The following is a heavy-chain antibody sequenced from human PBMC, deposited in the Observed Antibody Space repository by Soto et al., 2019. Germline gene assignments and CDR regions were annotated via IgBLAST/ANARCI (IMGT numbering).Heavy chain of an antibody. Sequence: EVQLVESGGGLVKPGGSLRLSCAASGFTFSSYSMNWVRQAPGKGLEWVSSISSSSSYIYYADSVKGRFTISRDNAKNSLYLQMNSLRAEDTAVYYCARDIVDSSGYYAQLDYWGQGTLVTVSS. CDR1: GFTFSSYS. CDR3: ARDIVDSSGYYAQLDY. V-gene: IGHV3-21*01. D-gene: IGHD3-22*01. J-gene: IGHJ4*02. CDR2: ISSSSSYI.